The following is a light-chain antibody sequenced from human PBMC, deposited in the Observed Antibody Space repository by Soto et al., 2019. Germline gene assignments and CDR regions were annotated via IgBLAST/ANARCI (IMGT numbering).Light chain of an antibody. V-gene: IGKV3-20*01. CDR2: GAS. CDR3: HQYGSSPLT. J-gene: IGKJ3*01. Sequence: EIVLTQSPGTLSLSPGERAILACRASQSVTSSFLAWYQQRPGQAPRLLIYGASTRASGIPDRFSGSGSGTDFTLTISRLAPEDFAMYYCHQYGSSPLTFGPGTKLDIK. CDR1: QSVTSSF.